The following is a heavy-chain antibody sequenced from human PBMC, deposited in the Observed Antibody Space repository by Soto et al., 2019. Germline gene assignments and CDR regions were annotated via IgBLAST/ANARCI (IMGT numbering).Heavy chain of an antibody. D-gene: IGHD3-22*01. CDR2: IFPSDSDT. V-gene: IGHV5-51*01. J-gene: IGHJ5*02. CDR1: GYRFTSYW. CDR3: ARKDKSGYFNWFDP. Sequence: PGESLKISCRTSGYRFTSYWIAWVRQMPGKGLEWMGIIFPSDSDTRYSPSFQGQVAISADRSTSTVFLQWASLKASDTAVYFCARKDKSGYFNWFDPWGQGTLVTVSS.